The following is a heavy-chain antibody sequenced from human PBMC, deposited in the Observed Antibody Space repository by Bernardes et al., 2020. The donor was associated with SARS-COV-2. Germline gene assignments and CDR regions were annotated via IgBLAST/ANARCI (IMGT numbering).Heavy chain of an antibody. D-gene: IGHD3-10*01. CDR2: ISGSGGST. Sequence: GGSLRLSCAASGFTFSSYAMSWVRQAPGKGLEWVSAISGSGGSTYYADSVKGRFTISRDNSKNTLYLQMNSLRAEDTAVYYCAKDGIYGSGSTRFDYWGQGTLVTVSS. V-gene: IGHV3-23*01. J-gene: IGHJ4*02. CDR3: AKDGIYGSGSTRFDY. CDR1: GFTFSSYA.